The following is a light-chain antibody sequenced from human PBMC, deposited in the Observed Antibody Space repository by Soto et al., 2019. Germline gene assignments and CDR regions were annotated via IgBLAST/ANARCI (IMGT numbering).Light chain of an antibody. CDR3: LQHNSYPLT. J-gene: IGKJ4*01. V-gene: IGKV1-17*01. CDR1: QDIRDD. CDR2: SAS. Sequence: DIQMTQSPSSLSASVGDRVTITCRASQDIRDDLGWYQQKPGKAPKRLIYSASSLQSGDPSRFTGIGSRTGFTLTISSLQPEDFATYYLLQHNSYPLTFGGGTKVEIK.